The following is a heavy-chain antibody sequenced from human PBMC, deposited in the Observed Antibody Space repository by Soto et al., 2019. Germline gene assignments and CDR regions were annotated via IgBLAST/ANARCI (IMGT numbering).Heavy chain of an antibody. Sequence: EVQLLESGGGLVQPGGSLRLSCTASGFTFSSYAMSWVRQAPGKGLEWVLSINVVGGATNFADSVKGRFTISRDDSKNTLYMQMNSMRAEDTAVYYCAKNYYFDCWGQVTRVTVSA. CDR2: INVVGGAT. J-gene: IGHJ4*02. CDR1: GFTFSSYA. V-gene: IGHV3-23*01. CDR3: AKNYYFDC.